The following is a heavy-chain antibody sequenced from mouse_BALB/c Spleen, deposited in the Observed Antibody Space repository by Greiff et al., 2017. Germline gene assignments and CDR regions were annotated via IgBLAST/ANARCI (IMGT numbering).Heavy chain of an antibody. V-gene: IGHV5-17*02. J-gene: IGHJ4*01. D-gene: IGHD1-1*01. CDR3: ARGDYYGRSLYAMDY. Sequence: DVKLVESGGGLVQPGGSRKLSCAASGFTFSSFGMHWVRQAPEKGLEWVAYISSGSSTIYYADTVKGRFTITRDNPKNTLFLQMTSLRSEDTAMYYCARGDYYGRSLYAMDYWGQGTSVTVSS. CDR1: GFTFSSFG. CDR2: ISSGSSTI.